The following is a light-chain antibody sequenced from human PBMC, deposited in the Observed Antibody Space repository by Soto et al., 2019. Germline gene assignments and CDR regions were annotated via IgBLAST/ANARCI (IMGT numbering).Light chain of an antibody. Sequence: EMVLTQSPGTLSLSPGERATLSCRARQSVSSSDLAWYQQKPGQAPRPLIYGASSRATGIPDRFSGSGSGTDFTLTISRLEPEDFAVYYCQQYGSSPPLTFGGGTKVEI. CDR1: QSVSSSD. J-gene: IGKJ4*01. CDR3: QQYGSSPPLT. CDR2: GAS. V-gene: IGKV3-20*01.